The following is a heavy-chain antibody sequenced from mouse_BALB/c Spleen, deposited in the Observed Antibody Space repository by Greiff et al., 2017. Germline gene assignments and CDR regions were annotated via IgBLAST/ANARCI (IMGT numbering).Heavy chain of an antibody. CDR2: IRLKSDNYAT. V-gene: IGHV6-6*02. Sequence: DVMLVESGGGLVQPGGSMKLSCVASGFTFSSYWMSWVRQSPEKGLEWVAEIRLKSDNYATHYAESVKGKFTISRDDSKSRLYLQMNSLRAEDTGIYYCTLTQYYYAMDYWGQGTSVTVSS. CDR1: GFTFSSYW. J-gene: IGHJ4*01. CDR3: TLTQYYYAMDY.